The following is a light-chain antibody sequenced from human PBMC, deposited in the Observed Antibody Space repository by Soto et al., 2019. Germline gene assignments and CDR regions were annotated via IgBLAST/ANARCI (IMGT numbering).Light chain of an antibody. J-gene: IGKJ4*01. V-gene: IGKV1-5*01. CDR1: QSISSW. CDR3: QKYNSAFKT. Sequence: DIQMTQSPSTVSASVGDRVTITCRASQSISSWLAWYQQKPGKAPKLLIYDASSLESGAPSRFSGSGSGTEFTLTISSLQPDGFSTYYCQKYNSAFKTFXVGTKADIK. CDR2: DAS.